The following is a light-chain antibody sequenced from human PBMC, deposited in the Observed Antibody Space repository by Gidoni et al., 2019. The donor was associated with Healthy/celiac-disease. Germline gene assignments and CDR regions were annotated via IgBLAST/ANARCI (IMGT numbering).Light chain of an antibody. CDR2: DAS. CDR1: QSVSSY. V-gene: IGKV3-11*01. Sequence: EIVLTQSPATLSLSPGERATLSCRASQSVSSYLAWYQQNPGQAPRLLIYDASNRATGIPARFSGSGSGTDFTLTISSLEPEDFAVYYCQQWVTFGQGTRLEIK. CDR3: QQWVT. J-gene: IGKJ5*01.